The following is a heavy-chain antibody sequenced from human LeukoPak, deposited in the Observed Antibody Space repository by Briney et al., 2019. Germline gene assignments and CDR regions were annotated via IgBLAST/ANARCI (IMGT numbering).Heavy chain of an antibody. V-gene: IGHV4-61*02. CDR1: GGSISSGSYY. D-gene: IGHD3-22*01. CDR2: IYTSGST. CDR3: ARLAVVIRGVYNWFDP. J-gene: IGHJ5*02. Sequence: SQTLSLTCTVSGGSISSGSYYWSWIRQPAGQGLEWIGRIYTSGSTNYNPSLKSRVPISVDTSKYQFSLKLSSVTAADTAVYYCARLAVVIRGVYNWFDPWGQGTLVTVSS.